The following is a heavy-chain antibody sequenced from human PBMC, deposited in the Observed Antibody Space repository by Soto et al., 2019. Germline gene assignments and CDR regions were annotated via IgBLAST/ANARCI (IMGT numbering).Heavy chain of an antibody. Sequence: PGGSLRLSCAASGFTFSSYGMHWVRQAPGKGLEWVAVIWYDGSNKYYADSVKGRFTISRDNSKNTLYLQMNSLRAEDTAVYYCAREHVDTAMVLDAFDIWGQGTMVTVSS. CDR2: IWYDGSNK. J-gene: IGHJ3*02. V-gene: IGHV3-33*01. CDR1: GFTFSSYG. D-gene: IGHD5-18*01. CDR3: AREHVDTAMVLDAFDI.